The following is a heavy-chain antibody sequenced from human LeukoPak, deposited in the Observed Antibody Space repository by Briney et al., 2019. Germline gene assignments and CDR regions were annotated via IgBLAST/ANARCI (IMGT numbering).Heavy chain of an antibody. CDR1: GFTCSEYY. CDR2: ISSSGSTI. J-gene: IGHJ4*02. CDR3: AKELIMRFDF. D-gene: IGHD3-16*01. V-gene: IGHV3-11*04. Sequence: AGGSLRLSCAASGFTCSEYYMSWIRQAPGKGLEWVSYISSSGSTIHYADSVKGRFTISRDNAKNSLYLQMNSLRAEDTAVYYCAKELIMRFDFWGQGTLVTVSS.